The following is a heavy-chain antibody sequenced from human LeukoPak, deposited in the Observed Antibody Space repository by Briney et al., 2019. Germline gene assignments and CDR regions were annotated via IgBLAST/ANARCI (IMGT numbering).Heavy chain of an antibody. CDR2: ISGSGGST. CDR1: GFTFSSYA. D-gene: IGHD3-3*01. Sequence: GGSLRLSCAASGFTFSSYAMSWVRQAPGKGLEWVSAISGSGGSTYYTDSVKGRFTIPGDNSKNTLYLQMNSLRAEDTAVYYCAKGSVVYDFWSGFDYWGQGTLVTVSS. J-gene: IGHJ4*02. CDR3: AKGSVVYDFWSGFDY. V-gene: IGHV3-23*01.